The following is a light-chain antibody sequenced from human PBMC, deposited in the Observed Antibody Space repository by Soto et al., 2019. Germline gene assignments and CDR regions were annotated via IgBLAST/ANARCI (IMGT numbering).Light chain of an antibody. V-gene: IGKV1-33*01. CDR2: DAA. CDR3: QKCYYLPI. J-gene: IGKJ3*01. Sequence: DIQMTQSPSSLSASVGDRVTITCQASHDITSYLNWYQHKPGKAPKLQIYDAAILEARVPSRFSGSGSGTDFTFTINRLQPEYIATYYCQKCYYLPIFGRGTTVDLK. CDR1: HDITSY.